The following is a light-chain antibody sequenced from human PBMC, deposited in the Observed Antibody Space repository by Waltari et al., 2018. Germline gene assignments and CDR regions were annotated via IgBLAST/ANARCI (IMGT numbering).Light chain of an antibody. CDR1: SSDLGGYPY. J-gene: IGLJ2*01. CDR3: SSYAGSHTVLL. Sequence: QSALTQPPSASGSPGQSVTIPCTGTSSDLGGYPYVSWYQQHPGEAPKLIIFEASKRSSGVPDRFSGSKAGNTASLTVSGLQADDEADYYCSSYAGSHTVLLFGGGTKLTVL. CDR2: EAS. V-gene: IGLV2-8*01.